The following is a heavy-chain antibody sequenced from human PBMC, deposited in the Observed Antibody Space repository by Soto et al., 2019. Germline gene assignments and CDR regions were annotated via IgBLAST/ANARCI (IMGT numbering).Heavy chain of an antibody. Sequence: EVQLLESGGGFVQPGGSLRLSCGAFGFSFSHSAMGWVRQAPGKGLDWVSLINAAGETTYYANSVKGRFTISRDNSKNTLYLHMNSVRAEDTAVYYCATQDFRGPTGTTWGQGTQVIVSS. CDR3: ATQDFRGPTGTT. D-gene: IGHD1-1*01. CDR1: GFSFSHSA. V-gene: IGHV3-23*01. J-gene: IGHJ4*02. CDR2: INAAGETT.